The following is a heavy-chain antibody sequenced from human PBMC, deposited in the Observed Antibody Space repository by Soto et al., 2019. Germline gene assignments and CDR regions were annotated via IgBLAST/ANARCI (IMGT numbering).Heavy chain of an antibody. Sequence: RSLTCAVFGGSFSGYYWSWIRQPPGKGLEWIGEINPVGSANYNPSLKSRITISLGTSNNQFSLKLNSVTAADTAVYYCARGGGIYGRAFDIWGQWTVVTVSS. CDR3: ARGGGIYGRAFDI. J-gene: IGHJ3*02. D-gene: IGHD1-26*01. V-gene: IGHV4-34*01. CDR2: INPVGSA. CDR1: GGSFSGYY.